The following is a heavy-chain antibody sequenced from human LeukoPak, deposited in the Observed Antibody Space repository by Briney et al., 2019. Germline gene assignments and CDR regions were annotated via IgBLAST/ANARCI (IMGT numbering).Heavy chain of an antibody. J-gene: IGHJ4*02. Sequence: GGSLRLSCAASGFTLSSYGMHWVRQAPGKGLEWVTFIRLDGSSHYYADSVKGRFTISRDNSKNMLYLQMNSLRVEDTAVYYCAKPSGYSYGLSIDYWGQGTLVTVSS. D-gene: IGHD5-18*01. V-gene: IGHV3-30*02. CDR2: IRLDGSSH. CDR1: GFTLSSYG. CDR3: AKPSGYSYGLSIDY.